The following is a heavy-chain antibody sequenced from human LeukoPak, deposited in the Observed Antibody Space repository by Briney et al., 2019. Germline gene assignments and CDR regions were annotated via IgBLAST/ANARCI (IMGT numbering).Heavy chain of an antibody. CDR3: ARDVPAGYCYAVMDY. J-gene: IGHJ4*02. CDR2: ISAYNGNT. Sequence: ASVKVSCKASGYTFTSYGISWVRQAPGQGLEWMGWISAYNGNTNYAQKLQGRVTMTTDTSTSTAYMELRSLRSDDTAVYYCARDVPAGYCYAVMDYWGQGTLVTVSS. CDR1: GYTFTSYG. D-gene: IGHD5-18*01. V-gene: IGHV1-18*01.